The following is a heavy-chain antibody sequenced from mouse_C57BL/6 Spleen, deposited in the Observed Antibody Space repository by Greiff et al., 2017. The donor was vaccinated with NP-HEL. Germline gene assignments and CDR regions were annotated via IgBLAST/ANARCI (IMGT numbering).Heavy chain of an antibody. D-gene: IGHD4-1*01. Sequence: EVKLVESEGGLVQPGSSMKLSCTASGFTFSDYYMAWVRQVPEKGLEWVANINYDGSSTYYLESLKSRFIISRDNAKNILYLQMSSLKSEDTATYYCAREAGTDWYFDVWGTGTTVTVSS. V-gene: IGHV5-16*01. CDR1: GFTFSDYY. J-gene: IGHJ1*03. CDR3: AREAGTDWYFDV. CDR2: INYDGSST.